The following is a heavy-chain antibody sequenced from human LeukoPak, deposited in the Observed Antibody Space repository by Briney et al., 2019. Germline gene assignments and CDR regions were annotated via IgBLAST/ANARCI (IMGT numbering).Heavy chain of an antibody. CDR3: TREDY. CDR1: GYTFTGHY. Sequence: ASAKVSCKASGYTFTGHYLFWVRQAPGQGLEWMGWINPNSGDTNYAQKFQGRVTVTRDTSISTAYMELTRLRSDDTAVYYCTREDYWGQGTPVTVSS. J-gene: IGHJ4*02. V-gene: IGHV1-2*02. CDR2: INPNSGDT.